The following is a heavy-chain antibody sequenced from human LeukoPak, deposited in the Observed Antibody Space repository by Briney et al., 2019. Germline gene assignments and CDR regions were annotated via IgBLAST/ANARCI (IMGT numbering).Heavy chain of an antibody. CDR3: AKDKVGATQYYFDY. Sequence: GGSLRLSCAASGFTFSSYSMNWVRQAPGKGLEWVSSISSSSSYIYYADSVKGRFTISRDNAKNSLYLQMNSLRAEDTAVYYCAKDKVGATQYYFDYWGQGTLVTVSS. CDR2: ISSSSSYI. D-gene: IGHD1-26*01. J-gene: IGHJ4*02. CDR1: GFTFSSYS. V-gene: IGHV3-21*01.